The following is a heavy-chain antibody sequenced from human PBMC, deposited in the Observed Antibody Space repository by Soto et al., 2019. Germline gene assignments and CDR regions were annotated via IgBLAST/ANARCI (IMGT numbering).Heavy chain of an antibody. D-gene: IGHD3-9*01. CDR3: AREELILRYFEGPQPYAY. CDR1: GFTFSSYS. CDR2: ISSSSSYI. V-gene: IGHV3-21*01. J-gene: IGHJ4*02. Sequence: PGGSLRLSCAASGFTFSSYSMNWVRQAPGKGLEWVSSISSSSSYIYYADSVKGRFTISRDNAKNSLYLQMNSLRAEDTAVYYCAREELILRYFEGPQPYAYSGQGTLDTGSS.